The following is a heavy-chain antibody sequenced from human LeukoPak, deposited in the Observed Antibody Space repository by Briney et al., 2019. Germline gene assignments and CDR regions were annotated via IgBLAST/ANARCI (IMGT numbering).Heavy chain of an antibody. CDR2: IIPILGIA. V-gene: IGHV1-69*04. Sequence: ASVKVSCKASGGTFSSYAISWVRQAPGQGLEWMGRIIPILGIANYAQKFQGRVTITADKSTSTAYMELSSLRSEDTAVYYCASKGATNAFDIWGQGTMVTVSS. CDR1: GGTFSSYA. D-gene: IGHD1-26*01. J-gene: IGHJ3*02. CDR3: ASKGATNAFDI.